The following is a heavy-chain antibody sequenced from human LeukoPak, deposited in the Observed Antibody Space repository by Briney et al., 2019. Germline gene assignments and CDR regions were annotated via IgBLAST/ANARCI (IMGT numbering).Heavy chain of an antibody. V-gene: IGHV1-2*02. CDR3: ARVDASGSYYKLFDY. D-gene: IGHD3-10*01. Sequence: ASVKVSCKASGYTXTGYYMHWVRQAPGQGREWMGWINPDSGGTKYAQKFQGRVTMTRDTSIRTAYMELSRLRSDDTAVYYCARVDASGSYYKLFDYWGQGTLVTVSS. J-gene: IGHJ4*02. CDR2: INPDSGGT. CDR1: GYTXTGYY.